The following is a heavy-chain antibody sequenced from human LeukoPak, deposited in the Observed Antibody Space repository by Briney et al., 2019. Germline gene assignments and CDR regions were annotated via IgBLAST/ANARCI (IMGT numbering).Heavy chain of an antibody. V-gene: IGHV4-30-4*01. J-gene: IGHJ5*02. Sequence: PSETLSLTCTVSGVSISSGDYYWSWIRQTPGKGLEWIGYVYNTGSTYCKPSLKSRVTLSIDTSKNQFSLKMTSVTAADTALYYCARGFDLVVGPVVMPHRCGFDPWGQGTLVTVSS. CDR3: ARGFDLVVGPVVMPHRCGFDP. CDR1: GVSISSGDYY. CDR2: VYNTGST. D-gene: IGHD2-2*01.